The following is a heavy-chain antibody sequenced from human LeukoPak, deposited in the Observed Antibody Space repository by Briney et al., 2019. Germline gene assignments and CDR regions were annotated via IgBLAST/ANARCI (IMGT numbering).Heavy chain of an antibody. D-gene: IGHD3-22*01. Sequence: GGSLRLSCAASGFTFSDYYMSWIRQAPGKGLEWVSYISSSGSTIYYADSVKGRFTTSRDNAKNSLYLQMNSLRAEDTAVYYFARYYYYDSSGYLVYWGQGTLVTVSS. V-gene: IGHV3-11*01. CDR2: ISSSGSTI. CDR1: GFTFSDYY. J-gene: IGHJ4*02. CDR3: ARYYYYDSSGYLVY.